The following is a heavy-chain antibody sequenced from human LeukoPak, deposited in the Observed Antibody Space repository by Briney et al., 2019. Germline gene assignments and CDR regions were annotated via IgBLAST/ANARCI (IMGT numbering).Heavy chain of an antibody. V-gene: IGHV1-8*01. CDR2: MNPNSGNT. CDR1: GYTSTSYD. Sequence: GASVKVSCKASGYTSTSYDINWMRQAPGQGLEWVGWMNPNSGNTGYAQTFQGKLTMTRNTSIKTAYMELSSLRSEDTAVYYCARRFYDNLTGHTWYDYWGQGTLVTVSS. CDR3: ARRFYDNLTGHTWYDY. D-gene: IGHD3-9*01. J-gene: IGHJ4*02.